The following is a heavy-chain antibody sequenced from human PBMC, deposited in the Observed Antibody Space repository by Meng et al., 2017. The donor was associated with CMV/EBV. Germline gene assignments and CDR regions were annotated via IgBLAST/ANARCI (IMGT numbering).Heavy chain of an antibody. CDR3: ARDKVSYGDYGYYYGMDV. D-gene: IGHD4-17*01. Sequence: SETLSLSCTVSGGSTSSYYWSWIRQPPGKGLEWIGYIYYSGSTNYNPSLKSRVTISVDTSKNQFSLKLSSVTAADTAVYYCARDKVSYGDYGYYYGMDVWGQGTTVTVSS. J-gene: IGHJ6*02. V-gene: IGHV4-59*01. CDR1: GGSTSSYY. CDR2: IYYSGST.